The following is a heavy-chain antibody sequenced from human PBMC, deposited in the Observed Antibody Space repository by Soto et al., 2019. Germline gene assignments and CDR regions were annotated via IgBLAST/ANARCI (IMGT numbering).Heavy chain of an antibody. D-gene: IGHD5-12*01. J-gene: IGHJ4*02. CDR2: INSDGSDT. V-gene: IGHV3-74*01. Sequence: EVQLVESGGGLVQPGGSLRLSCEVSGFTFSNYWMHWVRQAQGKGLVWVSRINSDGSDTAYADSVKGRFTISRDNARNTLFLQMNSLRGDDTAFYYCARDKSGPADYWGQGTLVTVSS. CDR1: GFTFSNYW. CDR3: ARDKSGPADY.